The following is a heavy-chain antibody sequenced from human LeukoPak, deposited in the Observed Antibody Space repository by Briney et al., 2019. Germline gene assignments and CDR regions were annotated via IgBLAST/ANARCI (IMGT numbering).Heavy chain of an antibody. J-gene: IGHJ5*02. D-gene: IGHD2-2*01. CDR1: GYTFTSYD. CDR2: IIPIFGTA. V-gene: IGHV1-69*13. Sequence: GASVKVSCKASGYTFTSYDISWVRQAPGQGLEWMGGIIPIFGTANYAQKFQGRVTITADESTSTAYMELSSLRSEDTAVYYCARDQLEGWFDPWGQGTLVTVSS. CDR3: ARDQLEGWFDP.